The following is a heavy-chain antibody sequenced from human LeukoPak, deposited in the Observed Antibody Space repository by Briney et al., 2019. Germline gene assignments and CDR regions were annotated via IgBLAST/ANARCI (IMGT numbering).Heavy chain of an antibody. D-gene: IGHD4/OR15-4a*01. CDR1: GFTFSSYG. CDR2: IWYDGSNK. V-gene: IGHV3-33*01. J-gene: IGHJ4*02. CDR3: ARDGRYTYGSNLLDS. Sequence: GGSLRLSCAASGFTFSSYGMNWVRQAPGKGLEWVALIWYDGSNKYYADSVKGRFTISRDNSKNTLYLQMSSLRAEDTAVYFCARDGRYTYGSNLLDSWGQGTLVTVSS.